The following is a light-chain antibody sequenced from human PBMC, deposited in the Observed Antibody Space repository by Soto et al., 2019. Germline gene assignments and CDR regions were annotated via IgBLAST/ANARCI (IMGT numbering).Light chain of an antibody. CDR3: QNYNQYSRT. Sequence: DIQMTQSPSTLSASVGDRVTITCRASQSISGWLAWYQQKPGKAPKLLIYNASSLKSGVPSRFSGSGFGTEFTLTIRSLQPDDSATYYCQNYNQYSRTFGQGTKVDIK. V-gene: IGKV1-5*01. CDR2: NAS. CDR1: QSISGW. J-gene: IGKJ1*01.